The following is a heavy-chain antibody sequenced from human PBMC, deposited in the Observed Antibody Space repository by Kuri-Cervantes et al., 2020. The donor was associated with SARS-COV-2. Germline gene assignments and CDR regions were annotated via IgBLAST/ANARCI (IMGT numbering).Heavy chain of an antibody. Sequence: GESLKISCAASGFTFSSYSMNWVRQAPGKGLEWVSYISSSSSTIYYADSVKGRFTISRDNAKNSLYLQMNSLRAEDTAVYYCAKVFQWFAVPAAIGAFDIWGQGAMVTVSS. J-gene: IGHJ3*02. CDR1: GFTFSSYS. D-gene: IGHD2-2*02. CDR2: ISSSSSTI. V-gene: IGHV3-48*01. CDR3: AKVFQWFAVPAAIGAFDI.